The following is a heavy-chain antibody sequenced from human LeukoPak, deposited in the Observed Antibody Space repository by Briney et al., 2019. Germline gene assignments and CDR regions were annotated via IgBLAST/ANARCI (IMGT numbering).Heavy chain of an antibody. Sequence: SETLSLTCAVYGGSFSGYYWSWIRQPPGKGLEWIGEINHSGSTNYNPSLKSRVTISVDTSKNQFSLKLSSVTAADTAVYYCARGFPLSGATSGWGYYYYMDVWGKGTTVTVSS. CDR2: INHSGST. CDR1: GGSFSGYY. D-gene: IGHD1-26*01. J-gene: IGHJ6*03. V-gene: IGHV4-34*01. CDR3: ARGFPLSGATSGWGYYYYMDV.